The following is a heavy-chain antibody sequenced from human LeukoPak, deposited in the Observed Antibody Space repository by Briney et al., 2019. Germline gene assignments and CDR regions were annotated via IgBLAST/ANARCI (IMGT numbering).Heavy chain of an antibody. CDR3: ATHRTDSGYYYGPYFDY. CDR1: GYTLTELS. V-gene: IGHV1-24*01. D-gene: IGHD3-22*01. Sequence: ASVKVSCKVSGYTLTELSMHWVRQAPGKGLEWMGGFDPEDGETIYAQKFQGRVTMTEDISTDTAYMELSSLRSEDTAVYYCATHRTDSGYYYGPYFDYWGQGTLVTVSS. J-gene: IGHJ4*02. CDR2: FDPEDGET.